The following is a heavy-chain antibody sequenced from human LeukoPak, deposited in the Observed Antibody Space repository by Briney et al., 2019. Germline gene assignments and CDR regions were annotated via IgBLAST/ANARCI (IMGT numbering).Heavy chain of an antibody. CDR3: AKDIGSSNWSYFDY. CDR1: GFTFDDYA. V-gene: IGHV3-9*01. D-gene: IGHD6-13*01. J-gene: IGHJ4*02. Sequence: GGSLRPSCAASGFTFDDYAMHWVRQAPGKGLEWVSGISWNRGSIGYADSVKGRFTISRDNAKNSLYLQMNSLRVEDTALYYCAKDIGSSNWSYFDYWGQGTLVTVSS. CDR2: ISWNRGSI.